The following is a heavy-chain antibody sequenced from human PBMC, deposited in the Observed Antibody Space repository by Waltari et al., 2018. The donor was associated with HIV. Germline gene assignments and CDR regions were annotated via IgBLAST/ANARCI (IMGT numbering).Heavy chain of an antibody. D-gene: IGHD2-2*01. V-gene: IGHV4-4*02. CDR2: IYRSGNN. CDR3: ARDRRTPSPWFDP. J-gene: IGHJ5*02. CDR1: GGSMSCINW. Sequence: QVQLQESGPGLVKPSGTLSLTCAVSGGSMSCINWSSWVRQPPGKGLEWIGEIYRSGNNNYHPALKSRVTLSVDKSQNQFSLKLSSVTAADTAVYYWARDRRTPSPWFDPWRQGTLVTVSS.